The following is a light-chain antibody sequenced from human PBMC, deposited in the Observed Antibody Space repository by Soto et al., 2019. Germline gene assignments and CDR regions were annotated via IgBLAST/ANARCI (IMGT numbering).Light chain of an antibody. CDR3: QQRGNWPPWT. CDR1: QSVSSSY. V-gene: IGKV3D-20*02. Sequence: EFVLTQSPGTLSLSPGERATLSCSASQSVSSSYLAWYQQKPGQAPRLLIYGASNRATGIPARFSGSGSGTDFTLTISSLEPEDFAVYYCQQRGNWPPWTFGQGTKVDIK. CDR2: GAS. J-gene: IGKJ1*01.